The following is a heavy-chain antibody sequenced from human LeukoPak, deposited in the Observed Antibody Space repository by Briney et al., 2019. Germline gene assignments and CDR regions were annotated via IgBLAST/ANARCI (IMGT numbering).Heavy chain of an antibody. D-gene: IGHD6-13*01. V-gene: IGHV1-18*01. Sequence: AAVKVSCKASGYTCTSYGISWVRQAPGQGLEWVGWISAYNGNRNYAQKLQGRVTMTTDTSTSTAYMELRSLRSDDTAVYYCARDRWRGSSWYAKAFDIWGQGTMVTVSS. CDR1: GYTCTSYG. CDR2: ISAYNGNR. J-gene: IGHJ3*02. CDR3: ARDRWRGSSWYAKAFDI.